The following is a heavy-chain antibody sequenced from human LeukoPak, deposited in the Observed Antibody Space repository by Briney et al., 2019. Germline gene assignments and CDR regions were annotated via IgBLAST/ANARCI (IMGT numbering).Heavy chain of an antibody. CDR3: ARDRRAFDI. CDR1: GFTFSSYS. J-gene: IGHJ3*02. V-gene: IGHV3-21*01. CDR2: ISSSSSYI. Sequence: PGGSLRLSCAASGFTFSSYSMNWVRQAPGKGLEWVSSISSSSSYIYYAGSVKGRFTISRDNAKNSLYLQMNSLRAEDTAVYYCARDRRAFDIWGQGTMVTVSS.